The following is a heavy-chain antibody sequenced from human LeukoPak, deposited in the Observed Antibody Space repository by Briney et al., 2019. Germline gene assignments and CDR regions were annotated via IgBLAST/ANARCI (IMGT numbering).Heavy chain of an antibody. CDR2: IYTSGIT. CDR3: ARVYCSGGSCYHSRGWFDP. J-gene: IGHJ5*02. CDR1: GGSISSYY. V-gene: IGHV4-4*09. Sequence: SETLSLTCTVSGGSISSYYWSWLRQPPGKGLEWIGRIYTSGITDYNPSLKSRVTVSVDTSKNQFSLKLSSVTAADTAVYYCARVYCSGGSCYHSRGWFDPWGQGTLVTVSS. D-gene: IGHD2-15*01.